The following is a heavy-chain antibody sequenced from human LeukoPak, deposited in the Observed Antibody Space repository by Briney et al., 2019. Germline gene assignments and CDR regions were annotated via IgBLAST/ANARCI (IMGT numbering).Heavy chain of an antibody. CDR1: GGSISSGGYY. CDR3: ASAFGSWYRSDY. J-gene: IGHJ4*02. V-gene: IGHV4-31*03. CDR2: IYYSGST. D-gene: IGHD6-13*01. Sequence: SETLCLTCTVSGGSISSGGYYWSWIRQHPEKGMEWIGYIYYSGSTYYNPSLKSRVTISVDTSKNQFSLKLSSVTAADTAVYYCASAFGSWYRSDYWGQGTLVTVSS.